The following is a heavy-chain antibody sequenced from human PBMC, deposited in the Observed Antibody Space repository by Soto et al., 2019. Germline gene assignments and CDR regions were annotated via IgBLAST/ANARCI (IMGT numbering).Heavy chain of an antibody. V-gene: IGHV3-48*02. CDR1: GFTFSSYS. Sequence: EVQLVESGGGLVQPGGSLRLSCAASGFTFSSYSMNWVRQAPGKGLEWVSYISSSSSTIYYADSVKGRFTISRDNAKNSLYLQMYSLRDEDTAVYYCARDPGYRSSTSCYPGDLDYWGQGTLVTVSS. CDR3: ARDPGYRSSTSCYPGDLDY. CDR2: ISSSSSTI. J-gene: IGHJ4*02. D-gene: IGHD2-2*01.